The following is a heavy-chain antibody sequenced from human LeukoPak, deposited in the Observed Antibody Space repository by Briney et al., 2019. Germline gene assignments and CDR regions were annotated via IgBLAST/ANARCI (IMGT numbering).Heavy chain of an antibody. CDR2: ISAYNGNT. Sequence: AASVKVSCKASGYTFSIYGFSWVRQAPGQGLEWMGWISAYNGNTNYAQKFQGRVTMTTDTSISTAYMELSRLRSDDTAVYYCATARKYGDYPSAGRTDAFDIWGQGTMVTVSS. CDR3: ATARKYGDYPSAGRTDAFDI. J-gene: IGHJ3*02. V-gene: IGHV1-18*01. D-gene: IGHD4-17*01. CDR1: GYTFSIYG.